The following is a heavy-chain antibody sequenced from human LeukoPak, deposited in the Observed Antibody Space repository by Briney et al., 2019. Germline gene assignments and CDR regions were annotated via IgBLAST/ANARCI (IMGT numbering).Heavy chain of an antibody. D-gene: IGHD6-19*01. CDR1: GFTFSVYW. CDR2: IKPDGTEN. CDR3: ARIAVAGKGYDY. V-gene: IGHV3-7*01. J-gene: IGHJ4*02. Sequence: PGGSLSLSCAASGFTFSVYWMTWVRQAPGKGLEWVANIKPDGTENYYMDSVKGRFTISRENAKNSLYLQMNSLRAGDTAVYYCARIAVAGKGYDYWGQGTLVTVSS.